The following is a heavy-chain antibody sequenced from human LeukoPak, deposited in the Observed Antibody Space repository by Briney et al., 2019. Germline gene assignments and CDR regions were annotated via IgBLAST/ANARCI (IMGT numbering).Heavy chain of an antibody. J-gene: IGHJ4*02. D-gene: IGHD6-13*01. CDR1: GFTFSSYA. Sequence: PGGSLRLSCAASGFTFSSYAMHWVRQAPGKGLEWVAVISYDGSNKYYADSVKGRFTISRDNSKNTLYLQMNSLRAEDTAVYYCARDSKAPLGYWGQGTLVTVSS. V-gene: IGHV3-30*01. CDR3: ARDSKAPLGY. CDR2: ISYDGSNK.